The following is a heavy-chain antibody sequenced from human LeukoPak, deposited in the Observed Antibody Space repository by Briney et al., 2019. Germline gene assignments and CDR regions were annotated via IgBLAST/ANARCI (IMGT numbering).Heavy chain of an antibody. D-gene: IGHD2-15*01. CDR1: GYTFTSYD. J-gene: IGHJ6*02. CDR2: MNPNSGNT. V-gene: IGHV1-8*01. CDR3: ARGLRYCSGGSCYSSAYYYGMDV. Sequence: ASVKVSCKASGYTFTSYDINWVRQATGQGLEWMGWMNPNSGNTGYAQKFQGRVTMTRNTSKSTAYMELSSLRSEDTAVYYCARGLRYCSGGSCYSSAYYYGMDVWGQGTTVTVSS.